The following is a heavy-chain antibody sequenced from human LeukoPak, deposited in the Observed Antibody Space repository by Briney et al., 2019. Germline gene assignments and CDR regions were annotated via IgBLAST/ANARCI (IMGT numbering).Heavy chain of an antibody. J-gene: IGHJ5*02. Sequence: SETLSLTCAVSGGSISSGGYSWSWIRQPPGKGLERIGYIYHSGSTYYNPSLKSRVTISVDRSKNQFSLKLSSVTAADTAVYYCARVDRGVIIGNNWFDPWGQGTLVTVSS. CDR2: IYHSGST. V-gene: IGHV4-30-2*01. D-gene: IGHD3-10*01. CDR1: GGSISSGGYS. CDR3: ARVDRGVIIGNNWFDP.